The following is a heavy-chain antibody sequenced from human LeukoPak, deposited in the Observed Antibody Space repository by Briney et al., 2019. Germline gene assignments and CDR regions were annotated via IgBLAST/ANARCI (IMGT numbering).Heavy chain of an antibody. J-gene: IGHJ4*02. V-gene: IGHV1-18*01. CDR2: ISAYNGNT. CDR3: ARDREELAPFDY. Sequence: ASVTVSCKASGYTFTSYGISWVRPAPGQGLEWMGWISAYNGNTNYAQKLQGRVTMTTDTSTSTAYMELRSLRSDDTAVYYCARDREELAPFDYWGQGTLVTVSS. D-gene: IGHD6-6*01. CDR1: GYTFTSYG.